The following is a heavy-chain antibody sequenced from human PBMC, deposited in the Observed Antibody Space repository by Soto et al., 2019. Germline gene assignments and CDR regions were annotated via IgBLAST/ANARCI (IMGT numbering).Heavy chain of an antibody. CDR2: ISSNGGST. J-gene: IGHJ6*02. D-gene: IGHD6-13*01. Sequence: GGSLRLSCAASGFTFSSYAMHWVRQAPGKGLEYVSAISSNGGSTYYADSVKGRFTISRDNSKNTLYLQMSSLRAEDTAVYYCTGALGQQLVLTYYYYGMDVWGQGTTVTVSS. CDR1: GFTFSSYA. CDR3: TGALGQQLVLTYYYYGMDV. V-gene: IGHV3-64D*06.